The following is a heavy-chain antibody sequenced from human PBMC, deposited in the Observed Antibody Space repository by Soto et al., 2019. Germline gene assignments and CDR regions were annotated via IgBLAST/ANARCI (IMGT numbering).Heavy chain of an antibody. D-gene: IGHD3-10*01. CDR1: GGSISSSSYY. J-gene: IGHJ5*02. Sequence: SETLSLTCTVSGGSISSSSYYWGWIRQPPGKGLEWIGSIYYSGSTYYNPSLKSRVTISVDTSKNQFSLKLSSVTAADTAVYYCARLRDWFDPWGQGTLVTVSS. CDR2: IYYSGST. V-gene: IGHV4-39*01. CDR3: ARLRDWFDP.